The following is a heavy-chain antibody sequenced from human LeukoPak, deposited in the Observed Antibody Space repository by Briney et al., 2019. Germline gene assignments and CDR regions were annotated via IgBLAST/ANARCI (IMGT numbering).Heavy chain of an antibody. J-gene: IGHJ3*02. CDR3: ASLEGTTVVTPDAFDI. Sequence: GASVKVSCKASGGTFSSHAISWVRQAPGQGLEWMGGIFPIFGTANYAQKFQGRVTITADESTSTAYMELSRLRSDDTAVYYCASLEGTTVVTPDAFDIWGQGTMVTVSS. CDR1: GGTFSSHA. CDR2: IFPIFGTA. V-gene: IGHV1-69*13. D-gene: IGHD4-23*01.